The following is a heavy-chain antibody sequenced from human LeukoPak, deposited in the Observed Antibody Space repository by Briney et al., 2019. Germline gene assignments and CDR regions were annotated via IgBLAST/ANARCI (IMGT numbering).Heavy chain of an antibody. J-gene: IGHJ5*02. Sequence: GGSLRLSCAASGFTFDDYAMHWVRQAPGKGREWVSGISWNSGSIGYADSVKGRFTISRDNAKNPLYLQMNSLRAEDTALYYCAKDMGSGYSSGWYPLGFDPWGQGTLVTVSS. D-gene: IGHD6-19*01. V-gene: IGHV3-9*01. CDR2: ISWNSGSI. CDR1: GFTFDDYA. CDR3: AKDMGSGYSSGWYPLGFDP.